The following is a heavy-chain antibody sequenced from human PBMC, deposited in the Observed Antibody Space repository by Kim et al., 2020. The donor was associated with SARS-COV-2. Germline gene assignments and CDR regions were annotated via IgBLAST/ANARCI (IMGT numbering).Heavy chain of an antibody. V-gene: IGHV4-61*02. CDR2: IYTSGST. Sequence: SETLSLTCTVSGGSISSGSYYWSWIRQPAGKGLEWIGRIYTSGSTNYNPSLKSRVTISVDTSKNQFSLKLSSVTAADTAVYYCAREVEGFYYDSSGYIDYWGQGTLVTVSS. D-gene: IGHD3-22*01. J-gene: IGHJ4*02. CDR1: GGSISSGSYY. CDR3: AREVEGFYYDSSGYIDY.